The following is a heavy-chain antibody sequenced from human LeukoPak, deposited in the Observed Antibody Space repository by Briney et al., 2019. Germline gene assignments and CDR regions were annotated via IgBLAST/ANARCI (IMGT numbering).Heavy chain of an antibody. J-gene: IGHJ4*02. CDR3: AYSGSYGHLGY. CDR1: GGPISSNAYY. CDR2: IYSSVST. Sequence: PSETLSLTCTVSGGPISSNAYYWAWIRQPPGKGLEWIGSIYSSVSTYYNPSLKSQVTISVDTSKNQFSLRLSSVTAADTALYYCAYSGSYGHLGYWGQGIPVTVSS. D-gene: IGHD1-26*01. V-gene: IGHV4-39*01.